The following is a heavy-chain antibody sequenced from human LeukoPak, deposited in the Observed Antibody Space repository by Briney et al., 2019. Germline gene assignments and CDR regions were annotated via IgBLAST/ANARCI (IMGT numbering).Heavy chain of an antibody. CDR3: GLGGVRSTYYVDV. CDR1: GFTFSDYA. CDR2: IRNDGSNR. D-gene: IGHD1-26*01. Sequence: GGSLRLSCTASGFTFSDYAMHWVRQAPGKGLEWVTFIRNDGSNRNYAGSVKGRFTISRDNSKNTLSLQMNSLRAEDTAVYYCGLGGVRSTYYVDVWGKGATVSVSS. J-gene: IGHJ6*03. V-gene: IGHV3-30*02.